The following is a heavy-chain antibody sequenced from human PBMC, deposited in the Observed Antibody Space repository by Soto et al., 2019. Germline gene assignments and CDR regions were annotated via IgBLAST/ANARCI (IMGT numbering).Heavy chain of an antibody. Sequence: GASVKVSCKASGYTFTRYGISWVRQAPGQGLEWMGWISGYNGDTNYAQKFQGRVTMTWDTSITTAYMELSSLRSEDTAVYFCARGIKYGAYSRWFDPWGQGTLVTVSS. D-gene: IGHD4-17*01. CDR3: ARGIKYGAYSRWFDP. CDR2: ISGYNGDT. V-gene: IGHV1-18*01. J-gene: IGHJ5*02. CDR1: GYTFTRYG.